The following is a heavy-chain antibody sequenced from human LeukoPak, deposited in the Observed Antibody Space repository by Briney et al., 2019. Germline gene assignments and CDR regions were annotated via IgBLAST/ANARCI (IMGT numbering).Heavy chain of an antibody. J-gene: IGHJ5*02. D-gene: IGHD4/OR15-4a*01. CDR1: GGSITSDY. Sequence: SETLSLTCTVSGGSITSDYGSWIRQPAGKGLEWIGRIFTSGSSTYNPSLKSRVTMSLDTSKNEFYLELSSVTAADTAIYFCSRGGANDLWGQGTLVTVSS. V-gene: IGHV4-4*07. CDR2: IFTSGSS. CDR3: SRGGANDL.